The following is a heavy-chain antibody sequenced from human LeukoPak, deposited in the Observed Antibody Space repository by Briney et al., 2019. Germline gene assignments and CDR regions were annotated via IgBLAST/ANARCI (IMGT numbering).Heavy chain of an antibody. D-gene: IGHD6-13*01. V-gene: IGHV4-59*11. CDR1: GGSISSHY. CDR2: IYYSGST. J-gene: IGHJ5*02. CDR3: ARVLRSTSWYSTNWFDP. Sequence: SETLSLTCTVSGGSISSHYWSWIRQPPGKGLEWIGYIYYSGSTNYNPSLKSRVTISVDTSNNQFSLKLSSVTAADTAVYYCARVLRSTSWYSTNWFDPWGQGTLVTVSS.